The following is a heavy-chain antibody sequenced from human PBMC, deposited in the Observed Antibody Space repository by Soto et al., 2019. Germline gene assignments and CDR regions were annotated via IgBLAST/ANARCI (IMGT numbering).Heavy chain of an antibody. D-gene: IGHD2-15*01. CDR1: GGSISSGGYY. CDR2: IYYSGST. J-gene: IGHJ5*02. V-gene: IGHV4-31*03. CDR3: AREIRYCSGGSCYLNWFDP. Sequence: PSDTLSLTCTVSGGSISSGGYYWSWIRQHPGKGLEWIGYIYYSGSTYYNPSLKSRVTISVDTSKNQFSLKLSSVTAADTAVYYCAREIRYCSGGSCYLNWFDPWGQGTLVTVSS.